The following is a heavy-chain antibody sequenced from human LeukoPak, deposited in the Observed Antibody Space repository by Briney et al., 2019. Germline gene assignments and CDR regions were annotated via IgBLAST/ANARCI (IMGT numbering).Heavy chain of an antibody. Sequence: TSETLSLTCTVSGGSISSYYWSWIRQPPGKGLEWIGYIHYSGSTNYNPSLKSRVTISVDTSKNQFSLKLSSVTAADTAVYYCARTTEGYCRGRSCYSYYYYMDVWGKGTTVTVSS. V-gene: IGHV4-59*01. CDR3: ARTTEGYCRGRSCYSYYYYMDV. CDR2: IHYSGST. CDR1: GGSISSYY. J-gene: IGHJ6*03. D-gene: IGHD2-15*01.